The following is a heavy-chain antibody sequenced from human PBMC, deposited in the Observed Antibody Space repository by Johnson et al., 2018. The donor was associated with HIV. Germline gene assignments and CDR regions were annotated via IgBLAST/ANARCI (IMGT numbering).Heavy chain of an antibody. D-gene: IGHD4-17*01. CDR3: ARDRDYGDYKVGAIDGFDI. V-gene: IGHV3-7*03. Sequence: VQLVESGGGVVQPGRSLRLPCAASGFTFSTYAMNWVRQAPGKGLEWVANIKQDGSETYYVGSVQGRFTIARDNSKNTLYLQMNSLRAEDTAVYYCARDRDYGDYKVGAIDGFDIWGQGTKVTVAS. J-gene: IGHJ3*02. CDR2: IKQDGSET. CDR1: GFTFSTYA.